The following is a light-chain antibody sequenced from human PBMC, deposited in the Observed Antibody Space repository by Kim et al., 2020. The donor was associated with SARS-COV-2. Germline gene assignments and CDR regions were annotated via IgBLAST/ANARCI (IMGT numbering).Light chain of an antibody. J-gene: IGKJ1*01. CDR3: QQYKSYPWT. CDR2: KAS. V-gene: IGKV1-5*03. Sequence: DIQMTQSPSTLSASVGDRITITCRVSQSISSWLAWYQQKPGKAPKVLIYKASNLERGVPSRFSGSGSGTEFTVTISSLQPDDFATYYCQQYKSYPWTFGQGTKVDIK. CDR1: QSISSW.